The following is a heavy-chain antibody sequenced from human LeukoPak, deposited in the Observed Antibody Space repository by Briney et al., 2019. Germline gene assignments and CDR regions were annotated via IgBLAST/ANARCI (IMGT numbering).Heavy chain of an antibody. Sequence: ASVKVSCKASGYTFTGYYMHWVRQAPGQGLEWMGWINPNSGGTNYARKFQGRVTMTRDTSISTAYMELSRLRSDDTAVYYCARDLRYCSSTSCYAGYYFDYWGQGTLVTVSS. V-gene: IGHV1-2*02. CDR2: INPNSGGT. CDR1: GYTFTGYY. D-gene: IGHD2-2*01. J-gene: IGHJ4*02. CDR3: ARDLRYCSSTSCYAGYYFDY.